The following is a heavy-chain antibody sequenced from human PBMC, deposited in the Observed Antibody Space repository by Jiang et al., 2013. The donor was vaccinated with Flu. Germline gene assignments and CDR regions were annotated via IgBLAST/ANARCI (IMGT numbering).Heavy chain of an antibody. CDR3: ASGFYFGSGSLVSRRASTIIIMVQTF. D-gene: IGHD3-10*01. V-gene: IGHV1-3*01. CDR2: INFEKGDT. J-gene: IGHJ6*02. Sequence: VQSGAEVKKPGTSVRLSCEASGDRFSSHVTHWVRQAPGQGLEWLGWINFEKGDTKYSPRVQDRVTITRDTSANTVYMEMSNLRPDDTAVYYCASGFYFGSGSLVSRRASTIIIMVQTFGALGTTVTVSS. CDR1: GDRFSSHV.